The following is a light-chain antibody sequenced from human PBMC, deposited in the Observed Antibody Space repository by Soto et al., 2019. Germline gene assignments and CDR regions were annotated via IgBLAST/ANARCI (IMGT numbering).Light chain of an antibody. CDR3: QPYNNWPLT. J-gene: IGKJ4*01. CDR1: QSISRY. CDR2: DTS. Sequence: EIVLTQSPATLSLSPGETATLSCRASQSISRYLAWYQQKPGQAPRLLIYDTSTRATGVPARFSGSRSGPEFTLTINSLQSEDFAIYYCQPYNNWPLTFGGGTKVESK. V-gene: IGKV3-15*01.